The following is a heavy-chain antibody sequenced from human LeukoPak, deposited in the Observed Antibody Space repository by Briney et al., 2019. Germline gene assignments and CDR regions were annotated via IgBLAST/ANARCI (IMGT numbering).Heavy chain of an antibody. D-gene: IGHD1-26*01. J-gene: IGHJ4*02. CDR2: INPNTGDT. V-gene: IGHV1-2*02. Sequence: ASVTVSCKASGYTFTGYYMHWVRQAPGRGLEWMGWINPNTGDTNYAQNFQGRVTMTRDTSIGTAYMELSRLRSDDTAVYYCAREGTYASSYYPPFDYWGQGTLVTVSS. CDR1: GYTFTGYY. CDR3: AREGTYASSYYPPFDY.